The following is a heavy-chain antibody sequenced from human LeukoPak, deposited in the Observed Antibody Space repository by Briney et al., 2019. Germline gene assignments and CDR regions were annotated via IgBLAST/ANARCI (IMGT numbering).Heavy chain of an antibody. V-gene: IGHV1-2*02. Sequence: ASVKVSCKASGYTFTGYYMHWVRQAPGQGLEWMGWINPNSGGTNYAQKFQGRVTMTRDTSISTAYMELGRLRSDDTAVYYCARDRFAAAGNWFDPWGQGTLVTVSS. CDR3: ARDRFAAAGNWFDP. CDR1: GYTFTGYY. CDR2: INPNSGGT. J-gene: IGHJ5*02. D-gene: IGHD6-13*01.